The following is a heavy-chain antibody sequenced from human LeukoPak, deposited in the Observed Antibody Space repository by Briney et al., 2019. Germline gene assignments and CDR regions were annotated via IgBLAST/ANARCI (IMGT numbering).Heavy chain of an antibody. CDR1: GFTFSSDA. J-gene: IGHJ4*02. Sequence: GGSLRLSCSASGFTFSSDAMHWVRQAPGQGLEYVSGISSNGGSTYYADSVKGRFTISRDNSKNTLYLQMSSLRPEDTAVYYCVKAAGSWYGYFDYWGQGTLVTVSS. CDR3: VKAAGSWYGYFDY. D-gene: IGHD6-13*01. V-gene: IGHV3-64D*09. CDR2: ISSNGGST.